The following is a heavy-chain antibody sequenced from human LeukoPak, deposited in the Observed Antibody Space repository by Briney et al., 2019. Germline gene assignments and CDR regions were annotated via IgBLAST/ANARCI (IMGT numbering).Heavy chain of an antibody. J-gene: IGHJ4*02. D-gene: IGHD3-9*01. CDR1: GFTFSSYS. CDR2: ITSRSTYI. CDR3: ARDLQTYYDILTDY. Sequence: PGGSLRLSCAASGFTFSSYSMNWVRQAPGTGLEWVSSITSRSTYIYYADSVKGRFTISRDNAKNSLYLQMNSLRAEDTAVYYCARDLQTYYDILTDYWGQGTLVTVSS. V-gene: IGHV3-21*01.